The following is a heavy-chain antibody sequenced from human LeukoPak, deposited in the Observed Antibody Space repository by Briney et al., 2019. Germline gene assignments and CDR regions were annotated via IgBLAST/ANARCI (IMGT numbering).Heavy chain of an antibody. Sequence: PSETLSLTCAVYGGSFSGYYWSWIRQPPGKGLEWIGEINHSGSTNYNPSLKSRVTISVDTSKNQFSLKLSSVTAADTAVYYCARVGTIYSSKYWFDPWGQGTLVTVSS. CDR2: INHSGST. CDR1: GGSFSGYY. V-gene: IGHV4-34*01. D-gene: IGHD6-13*01. CDR3: ARVGTIYSSKYWFDP. J-gene: IGHJ5*02.